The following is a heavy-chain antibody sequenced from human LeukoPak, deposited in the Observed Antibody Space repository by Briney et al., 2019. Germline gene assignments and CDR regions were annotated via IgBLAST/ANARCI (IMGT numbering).Heavy chain of an antibody. CDR3: ARRGHSYGRDTEYFLLDISFDY. J-gene: IGHJ4*02. CDR2: IYPGDSDT. V-gene: IGHV5-51*01. Sequence: GESLKISCKGSGYSFTSYWIGWVRQMPGKGLEWMGIIYPGDSDTRYSPSFQGQVTISADKSISTAYLQWSSLKASDTAMYYCARRGHSYGRDTEYFLLDISFDYWGQGTLVTVSS. D-gene: IGHD5-18*01. CDR1: GYSFTSYW.